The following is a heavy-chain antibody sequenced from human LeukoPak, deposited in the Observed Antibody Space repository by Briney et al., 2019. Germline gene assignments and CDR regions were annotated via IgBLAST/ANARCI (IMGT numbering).Heavy chain of an antibody. CDR3: AGGISSRYFDY. V-gene: IGHV3-53*01. J-gene: IGHJ4*02. CDR1: GFTVSNNY. CDR2: IYSGGST. Sequence: GGSLRLSCAASGFTVSNNYMTWVRQAPGKGLEWVSVIYSGGSTYYADSVKGRFTISRDNSKNTLYLQMNSLRAEDTAVYYCAGGISSRYFDYWGQGTRVTVSS. D-gene: IGHD2-15*01.